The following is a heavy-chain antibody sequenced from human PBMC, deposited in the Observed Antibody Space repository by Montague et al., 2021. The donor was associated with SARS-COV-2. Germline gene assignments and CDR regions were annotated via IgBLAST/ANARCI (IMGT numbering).Heavy chain of an antibody. V-gene: IGHV4-61*09. CDR3: ARHRPESGTISQGVLGLFATVELSASGMDV. D-gene: IGHD2/OR15-2a*01. CDR1: GASITSGNNF. CDR2: IDTSGGT. Sequence: TLSLTCTVSGASITSGNNFWTWMRQAAGRGLEWIGQIDTSGGTIYNPSLKTRVNILSDTSKNQFSLKLTSVTAADTAVYYCARHRPESGTISQGVLGLFATVELSASGMDVWGQGTTVTVSS. J-gene: IGHJ6*02.